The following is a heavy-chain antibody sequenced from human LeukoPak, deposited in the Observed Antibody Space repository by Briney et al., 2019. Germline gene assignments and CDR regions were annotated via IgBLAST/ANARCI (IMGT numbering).Heavy chain of an antibody. CDR1: GFTFSSYA. CDR2: ISTDGGTT. J-gene: IGHJ4*02. CDR3: ARASMRMATAGLVDY. D-gene: IGHD5-24*01. Sequence: GGSLRLSCAASGFTFSSYAMHWVRQAPGKGLEHVSAISTDGGTTYYANSVKGRFTISRDNSKNTLHLQMGSLRAEDTAVYYCARASMRMATAGLVDYWGQGTLVTVSS. V-gene: IGHV3-64*01.